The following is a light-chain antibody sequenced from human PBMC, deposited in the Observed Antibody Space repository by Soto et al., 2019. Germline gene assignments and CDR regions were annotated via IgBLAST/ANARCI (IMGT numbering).Light chain of an antibody. V-gene: IGKV3-11*01. CDR1: RSIGSA. Sequence: EIVLTQSPATLSLSPGERATLSCRASRSIGSALLWYQQRPGQTPRLLIYDTSNRATGIPARFSGSGSATDFSRTISSLEPADFAVYFCQQRRNWPRTFGQGTKVELK. CDR3: QQRRNWPRT. J-gene: IGKJ2*01. CDR2: DTS.